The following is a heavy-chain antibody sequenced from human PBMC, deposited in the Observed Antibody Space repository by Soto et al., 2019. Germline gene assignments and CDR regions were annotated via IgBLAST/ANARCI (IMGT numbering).Heavy chain of an antibody. Sequence: SETLSLTCTVAGGSISSYYWSWIRQPPGKGLEWIGYIYYSGSTNYNPSLKSRVTISVDTSKNQFSLKLSSVTAADTAVYYCARQRDTAMAHFDYWGQGTLVTVSS. V-gene: IGHV4-59*08. CDR2: IYYSGST. D-gene: IGHD5-18*01. CDR1: GGSISSYY. J-gene: IGHJ4*02. CDR3: ARQRDTAMAHFDY.